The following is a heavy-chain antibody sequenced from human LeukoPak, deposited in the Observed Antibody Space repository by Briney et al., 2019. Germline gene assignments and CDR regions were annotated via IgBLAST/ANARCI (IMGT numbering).Heavy chain of an antibody. J-gene: IGHJ4*02. CDR2: ISWNSGSI. Sequence: SLRLSCAASGFTFDDYAMHWVRQAPGKGLEWVSGISWNSGSIGYADSVKGRFTISRDNAKNSLYLQMNSLRAEDTALYYCSTVSFDYWGQGTLVTVSS. CDR1: GFTFDDYA. V-gene: IGHV3-9*01. CDR3: STVSFDY.